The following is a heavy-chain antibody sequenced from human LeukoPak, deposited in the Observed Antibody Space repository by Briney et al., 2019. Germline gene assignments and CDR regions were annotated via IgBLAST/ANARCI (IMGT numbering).Heavy chain of an antibody. D-gene: IGHD3-16*02. Sequence: SETLSLTCIVSGGSVSSSNYYWGWIRQSPGKGLEWIGSIYYSGSTYYNPSLKSRVTISVDTSKNQFSLKLSSVTAADTAVYYCASFTFGGVIFFDYWGQGTLVTVSS. CDR1: GGSVSSSNYY. V-gene: IGHV4-39*01. J-gene: IGHJ4*02. CDR2: IYYSGST. CDR3: ASFTFGGVIFFDY.